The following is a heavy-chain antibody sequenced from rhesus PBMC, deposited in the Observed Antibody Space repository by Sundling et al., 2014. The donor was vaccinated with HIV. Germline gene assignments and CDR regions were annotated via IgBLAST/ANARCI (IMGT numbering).Heavy chain of an antibody. CDR1: GFLFHTYA. V-gene: IGHV3-103*01. CDR3: ATSLFDF. J-gene: IGHJ4*01. Sequence: EVQLVETGGGLVQPGGSLKVSCAASGFLFHTYAMSWVRQAPGKGLEWVSGINSGGNATYYADSVKGRFTLSRDNSKNTLSLQMNSLRPEDTAVYYCATSLFDFWGQGVLVTVSS. CDR2: INSGGNAT. D-gene: IGHD2-15*01.